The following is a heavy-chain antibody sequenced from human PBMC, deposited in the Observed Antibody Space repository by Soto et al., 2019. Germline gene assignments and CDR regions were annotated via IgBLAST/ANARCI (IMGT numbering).Heavy chain of an antibody. Sequence: ISCKGSGYTFTSYWIGWVRQMPGKGLEWMGIIYPGDLDIRYSPSFQGQVTISADKSISTAYLQWSSLKASDTAMYYCARGNRYDYSDYWGQGTLVTVSS. J-gene: IGHJ4*02. CDR2: IYPGDLDI. V-gene: IGHV5-51*01. D-gene: IGHD1-1*01. CDR1: GYTFTSYW. CDR3: ARGNRYDYSDY.